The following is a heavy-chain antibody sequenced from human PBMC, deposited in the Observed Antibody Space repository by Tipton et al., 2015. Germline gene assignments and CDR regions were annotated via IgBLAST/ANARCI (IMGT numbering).Heavy chain of an antibody. J-gene: IGHJ3*02. Sequence: ALRLSCAASGFTFSSWWMHWVRQAPGKGLVWVSRIASDGSTTDYADSVKGRFTVSRDNAKNTLYLQMNSLRVDDTAVYYCARHLLGSWSRRGFDIWGQGTLVTVS. V-gene: IGHV3-74*01. CDR3: ARHLLGSWSRRGFDI. CDR2: IASDGSTT. CDR1: GFTFSSWW. D-gene: IGHD2-15*01.